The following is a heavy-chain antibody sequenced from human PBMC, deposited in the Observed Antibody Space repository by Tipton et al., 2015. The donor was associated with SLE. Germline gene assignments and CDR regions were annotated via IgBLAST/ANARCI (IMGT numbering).Heavy chain of an antibody. J-gene: IGHJ2*01. CDR2: VYHSGST. CDR1: GGSISSYY. Sequence: TLSLTCTVSGGSISSYYWSWIRQSPGKGLEWIGYVYHSGSTNYNPSLESRVTISVDSSKNQFSLRLTSVTAADTAVYHCARPRGNSRSNWYFDVWGRGTLVTVSS. D-gene: IGHD4-23*01. V-gene: IGHV4-59*12. CDR3: ARPRGNSRSNWYFDV.